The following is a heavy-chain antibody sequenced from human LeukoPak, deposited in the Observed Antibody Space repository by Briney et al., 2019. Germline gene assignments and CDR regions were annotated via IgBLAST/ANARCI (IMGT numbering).Heavy chain of an antibody. D-gene: IGHD3-22*01. CDR3: AKDSNLDYYDIRGYTSYFDY. CDR1: EFTFSSYA. V-gene: IGHV3-23*01. Sequence: GGSLRLSCAASEFTFSSYAMSWVRQAPGKGLEWVSAISGSGGSTYYADSVKGRFTISRDNSKNTLYLQMNSLRAEDTAVYYCAKDSNLDYYDIRGYTSYFDYWGQATLVTVSP. J-gene: IGHJ4*02. CDR2: ISGSGGST.